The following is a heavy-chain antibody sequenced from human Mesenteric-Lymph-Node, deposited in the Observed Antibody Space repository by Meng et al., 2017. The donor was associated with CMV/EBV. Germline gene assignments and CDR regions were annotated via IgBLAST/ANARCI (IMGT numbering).Heavy chain of an antibody. CDR3: ARLWNSAFFYYFDY. Sequence: VSGDSIVGSDYYWAWIRQPPGKGLEWIGTVYYGGNTYYNPSLKSRLTISVDTSKNRFSLRLTSVTAADTALYFCARLWNSAFFYYFDYWGPGTLVTVPQ. V-gene: IGHV4-39*01. D-gene: IGHD2/OR15-2a*01. CDR1: GDSIVGSDYY. J-gene: IGHJ4*01. CDR2: VYYGGNT.